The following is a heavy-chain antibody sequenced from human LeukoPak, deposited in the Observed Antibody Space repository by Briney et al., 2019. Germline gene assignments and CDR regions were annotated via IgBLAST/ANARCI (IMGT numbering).Heavy chain of an antibody. Sequence: ASVKVSCKASGNTFTNYYVHWVRQAPGQGLELMGIINPSGGSTTYAQKFQGRVTMTRDTSISTAYMELSRLRSDDTAVYYCARARDIVALEIFDYWGQGTLVTVSS. CDR2: INPSGGST. J-gene: IGHJ4*02. D-gene: IGHD5-12*01. V-gene: IGHV1-46*01. CDR1: GNTFTNYY. CDR3: ARARDIVALEIFDY.